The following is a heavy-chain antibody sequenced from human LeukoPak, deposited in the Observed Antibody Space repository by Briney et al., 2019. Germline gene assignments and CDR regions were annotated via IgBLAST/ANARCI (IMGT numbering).Heavy chain of an antibody. CDR2: ISRRSGYI. CDR3: ARDPATDWSVSYDFDF. V-gene: IGHV3-21*06. Sequence: GGSLRLSCAASGFTFSSYTMNWVRQAPGKGLEWVSSISRRSGYIYYADSVKGRFTISRDNARNSPYLQLNSLAVADTAVYYCARDPATDWSVSYDFDFWGQGALVTVSS. J-gene: IGHJ4*02. D-gene: IGHD2-21*01. CDR1: GFTFSSYT.